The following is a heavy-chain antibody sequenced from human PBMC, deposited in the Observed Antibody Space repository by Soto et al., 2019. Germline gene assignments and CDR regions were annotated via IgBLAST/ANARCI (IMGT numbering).Heavy chain of an antibody. J-gene: IGHJ4*02. D-gene: IGHD3-22*01. Sequence: GGSLRLSCTGSGFNFANDALPWVRQAPGEGLGWVGFIRDETHGGPADYAASLKGRITISRDDSKSIAYLEINSLQTEETAVYYCTRYYYESSGYYVYWGQGTLVTVSS. CDR2: IRDETHGGPA. CDR3: TRYYYESSGYYVY. V-gene: IGHV3-49*04. CDR1: GFNFANDA.